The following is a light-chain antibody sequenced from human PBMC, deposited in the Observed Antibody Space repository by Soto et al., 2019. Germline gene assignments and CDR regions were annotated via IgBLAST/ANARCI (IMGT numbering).Light chain of an antibody. CDR3: QQYYSYPYT. J-gene: IGKJ2*01. CDR2: DAL. CDR1: QIIGSS. V-gene: IGKV1-5*01. Sequence: DIQMTQSPSTRSASIGDRVTITCRASQIIGSSLAWYQHKPGKAPKLLIYDALTLQSGVQSRYSGGASGTEFTRSISCLQPGESATYYCQQYYSYPYTFGQGTKLEI.